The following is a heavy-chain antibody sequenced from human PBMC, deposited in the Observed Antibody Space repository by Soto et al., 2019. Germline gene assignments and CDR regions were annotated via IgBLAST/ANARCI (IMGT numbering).Heavy chain of an antibody. CDR2: ISGSSSDT. CDR1: FSGYY. D-gene: IGHD2-2*01. V-gene: IGHV3-11*05. Sequence: FSGYYWSWIRQPPGKGLEWVSYISGSSSDTYYADSVKARFTISRDNAKNSLYLQMNSLRAEDTAVYYCAKAPSTLVSPGDAFDIWGQGTMVTVSS. CDR3: AKAPSTLVSPGDAFDI. J-gene: IGHJ3*02.